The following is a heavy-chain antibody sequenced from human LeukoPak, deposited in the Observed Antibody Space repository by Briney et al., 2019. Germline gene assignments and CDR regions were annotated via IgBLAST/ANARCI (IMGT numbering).Heavy chain of an antibody. V-gene: IGHV1-2*02. CDR3: APSGYSYGLDETSHWFDP. CDR2: INPNSGGT. D-gene: IGHD5-18*01. Sequence: ASVKVSCKASGYSFTDYYMNWVRQAPGQGLEWMGWINPNSGGTNYAQKFQGRVTMTRDTSISTAYMELSRLRYDDTAVYYCAPSGYSYGLDETSHWFDPWGQGTLVTVSS. J-gene: IGHJ5*02. CDR1: GYSFTDYY.